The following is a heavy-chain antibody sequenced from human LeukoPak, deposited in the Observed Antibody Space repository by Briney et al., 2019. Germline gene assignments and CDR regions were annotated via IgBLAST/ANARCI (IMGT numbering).Heavy chain of an antibody. CDR1: GFIFPNAF. Sequence: PGGSLRLSCAASGFIFPNAFMNWVRQAPGKGLEWVGRIKSNSDGGAIDYAAPVKGRFTISRDDSKNTLYLQMNSLRAEDTAVYYCAREGYSSGWYLNRAYYMDVWGKGTTVTVSS. CDR3: AREGYSSGWYLNRAYYMDV. V-gene: IGHV3-15*01. J-gene: IGHJ6*03. CDR2: IKSNSDGGAI. D-gene: IGHD6-19*01.